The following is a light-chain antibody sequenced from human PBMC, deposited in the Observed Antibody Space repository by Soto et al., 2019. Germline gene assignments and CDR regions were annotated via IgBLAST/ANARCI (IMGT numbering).Light chain of an antibody. CDR3: QQYSKWPLT. CDR1: QSVSSY. J-gene: IGKJ4*01. V-gene: IGKV3-15*01. CDR2: GAS. Sequence: EVVMTQSQDTLSVSPGARVTLSCRASQSVSSYLAWYQQKPGQAPRLLIYGASTGATGIPARFSGSGSGTEFILTISSLQSEDFAVYYCQQYSKWPLTFGGGTKVDIK.